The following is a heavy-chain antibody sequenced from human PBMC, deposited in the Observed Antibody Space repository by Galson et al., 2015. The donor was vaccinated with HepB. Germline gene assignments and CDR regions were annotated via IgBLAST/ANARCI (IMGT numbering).Heavy chain of an antibody. CDR3: AREPYDFWSGYYRYYGMDV. V-gene: IGHV3-21*01. Sequence: SLRLSCAASGFTFSSYSMNWVRQAPGKGLEWVSSISSSSSYIYYADSVKGRFTISRDNAKNSLYLQMNSLRAEDTAVYYCAREPYDFWSGYYRYYGMDVWGQGTTVTVSS. CDR2: ISSSSSYI. D-gene: IGHD3-3*01. J-gene: IGHJ6*02. CDR1: GFTFSSYS.